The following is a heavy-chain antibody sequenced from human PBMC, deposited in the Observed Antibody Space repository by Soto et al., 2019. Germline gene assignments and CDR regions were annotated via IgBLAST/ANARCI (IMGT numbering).Heavy chain of an antibody. D-gene: IGHD6-13*01. Sequence: ASVKVSCKASGYTFTSYGIHWVRQAPGQRLEWMGWINAANGDTKYSPKFQGRVTITRDTSASTAYMELSSLRSEDTAVYYCVRRHVSATGIDWFDPWGQGTLGTVAS. CDR2: INAANGDT. CDR1: GYTFTSYG. CDR3: VRRHVSATGIDWFDP. J-gene: IGHJ5*02. V-gene: IGHV1-3*01.